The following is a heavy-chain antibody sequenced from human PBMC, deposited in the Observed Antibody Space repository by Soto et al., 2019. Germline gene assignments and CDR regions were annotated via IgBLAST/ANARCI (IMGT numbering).Heavy chain of an antibody. Sequence: QVQLVQSGAGVRKPGASVRVSCQASAYPFTSYGINWLRQAPGQGLEWLGWISGYNGNTNYAQKLQDRVTMTTDTSTNTAYMELRSLRSDDTAVYYCARGSYGDYGWFDPWGQGTLVTVSS. CDR3: ARGSYGDYGWFDP. CDR2: ISGYNGNT. D-gene: IGHD4-17*01. J-gene: IGHJ5*02. V-gene: IGHV1-18*01. CDR1: AYPFTSYG.